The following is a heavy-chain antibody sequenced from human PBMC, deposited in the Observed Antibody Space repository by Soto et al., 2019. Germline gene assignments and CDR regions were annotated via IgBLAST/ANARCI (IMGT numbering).Heavy chain of an antibody. Sequence: GGSLRLSCAASGFTFSSYWMHWVRQAPGKGLVWVSRINSDGSSTSYADSVKGRFTISRDNAKNTLYLQMNSLRAEDTAVYYCARGAYYDFWSGSFDYWGQGTLVTVSS. V-gene: IGHV3-74*01. CDR1: GFTFSSYW. D-gene: IGHD3-3*01. J-gene: IGHJ4*02. CDR3: ARGAYYDFWSGSFDY. CDR2: INSDGSST.